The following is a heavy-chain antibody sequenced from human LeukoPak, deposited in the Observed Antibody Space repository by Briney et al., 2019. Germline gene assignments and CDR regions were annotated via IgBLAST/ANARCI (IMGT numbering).Heavy chain of an antibody. V-gene: IGHV3-23*01. J-gene: IGHJ4*02. CDR1: GFTFNNYL. CDR3: AKECDYSPGHKFDL. D-gene: IGHD3-10*01. Sequence: GGSLRLSCAASGFTFNNYLMSWVRQAPGKGLEWVSVLFTGGGRTLYADSVKGRFTISGDTSRTTLYLQMNGLRAEDTAVYYCAKECDYSPGHKFDLWGQGTLVTVSS. CDR2: LFTGGGRT.